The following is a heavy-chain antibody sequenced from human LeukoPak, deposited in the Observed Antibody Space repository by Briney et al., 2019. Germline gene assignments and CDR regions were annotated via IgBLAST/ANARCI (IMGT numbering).Heavy chain of an antibody. CDR3: ANQNHYDSSGYYRY. Sequence: GGSLRLSCAASGFAFSSYALSWVRQAPGKGLEWVSAISGSGTSTYYADSVKGRFTISRDNSNNTLYLQMTSLRAEDTAVYYCANQNHYDSSGYYRYWGQGTLVTVSS. V-gene: IGHV3-23*01. D-gene: IGHD3-22*01. CDR2: ISGSGTST. CDR1: GFAFSSYA. J-gene: IGHJ4*02.